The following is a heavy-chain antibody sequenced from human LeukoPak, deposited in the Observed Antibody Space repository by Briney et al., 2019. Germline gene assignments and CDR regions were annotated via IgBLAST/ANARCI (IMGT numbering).Heavy chain of an antibody. Sequence: SETLSLTCTVSGGSISSYYWSWIRQPPGKGLEWIGYIYHSGSTNYNASLKSRVTMSVDTSKNQFSLKLSSVTAADTAVYYCAGGGAWNDKFLYWGQGALVTVSS. D-gene: IGHD1-1*01. CDR3: AGGGAWNDKFLY. CDR2: IYHSGST. CDR1: GGSISSYY. V-gene: IGHV4-59*01. J-gene: IGHJ4*02.